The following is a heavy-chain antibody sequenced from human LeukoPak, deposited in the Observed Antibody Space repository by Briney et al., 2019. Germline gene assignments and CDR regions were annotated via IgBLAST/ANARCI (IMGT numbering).Heavy chain of an antibody. CDR1: GGSFSGYY. V-gene: IGHV4-34*01. J-gene: IGHJ4*02. CDR2: INHSGST. D-gene: IGHD4-17*01. Sequence: PPETLSLTCAVYGGSFSGYYWSWIRQPPGKGLEWIGEINHSGSTSYNPSLKSRVTISVDTSKNQFSLKLSSVTAADTAVYYCARGLGYGDYVPNYWGQGTLVTVSS. CDR3: ARGLGYGDYVPNY.